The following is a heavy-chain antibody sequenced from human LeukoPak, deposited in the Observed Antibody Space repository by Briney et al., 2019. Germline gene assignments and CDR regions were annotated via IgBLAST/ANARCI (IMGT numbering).Heavy chain of an antibody. CDR1: RYIFSGSA. Sequence: GGSLRLSCAASRYIFSGSAMHWVRRASGKGLEWVGRIRSKANSYATTYGASVKGRFTISRDDSKNTAYLQMNSLKTEDTAVYYCTRRYYHDSSGYYRDDYWGQGTLVTVSS. V-gene: IGHV3-73*01. J-gene: IGHJ4*02. D-gene: IGHD3-22*01. CDR3: TRRYYHDSSGYYRDDY. CDR2: IRSKANSYAT.